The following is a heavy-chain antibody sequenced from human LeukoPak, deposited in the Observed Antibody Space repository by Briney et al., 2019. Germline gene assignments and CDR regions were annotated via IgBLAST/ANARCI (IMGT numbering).Heavy chain of an antibody. V-gene: IGHV4-39*07. CDR1: GGSISSSSYY. CDR2: IYYSGST. J-gene: IGHJ4*02. Sequence: SETLSLTCTVSGGSISSSSYYWGWIRQPPGKGLEWIGSIYYSGSTYYNPSLKSRVTISVDTSKNQFSLKLSSVTAADTAVYYCARESYYDYVWGSYRDFDYWGQGTLVTVSS. CDR3: ARESYYDYVWGSYRDFDY. D-gene: IGHD3-16*02.